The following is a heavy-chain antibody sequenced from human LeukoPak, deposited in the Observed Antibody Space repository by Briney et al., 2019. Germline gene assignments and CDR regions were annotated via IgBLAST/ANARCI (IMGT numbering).Heavy chain of an antibody. CDR3: ARGADYSSSWYRESDAFDI. J-gene: IGHJ3*02. CDR2: ISSSSSYI. Sequence: PGGSLRLSCAASGFTFSSYSMNWVRQAPGKGVEWGSSISSSSSYIYYAYSVKGRFTISRDNAKSSLYLQMNSLRAEDTAVYYCARGADYSSSWYRESDAFDIWGQGTLVTVSS. V-gene: IGHV3-21*01. D-gene: IGHD6-13*01. CDR1: GFTFSSYS.